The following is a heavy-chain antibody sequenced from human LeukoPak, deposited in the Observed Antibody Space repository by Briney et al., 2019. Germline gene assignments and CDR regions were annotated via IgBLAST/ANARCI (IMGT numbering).Heavy chain of an antibody. Sequence: PSETLSLTCTVSGGSISSYYWSWIRHPPGKGLEWIGNIYYSGSTYSNPSHKSRVTISVATSKNQCSLKLSSVTATDTAVYYCARQYRLWYGEHSKSYYDPWGQGTLVTVSS. CDR2: IYYSGST. D-gene: IGHD3-10*01. CDR1: GGSISSYY. V-gene: IGHV4-59*08. CDR3: ARQYRLWYGEHSKSYYDP. J-gene: IGHJ5*02.